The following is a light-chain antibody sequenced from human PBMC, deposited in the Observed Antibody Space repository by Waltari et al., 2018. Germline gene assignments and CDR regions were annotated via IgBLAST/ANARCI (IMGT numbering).Light chain of an antibody. CDR1: QDITEY. J-gene: IGKJ3*01. V-gene: IGKV1-33*01. CDR2: DAS. CDR3: RQYDNLPCT. Sequence: TCQPHQDITEYLKWYHERPERAPKLLNCDASNLETSIPSMFSGSGSATDVTYNICSLQPEDIAIYYCRQYDNLPCTSSPGTKVNIK.